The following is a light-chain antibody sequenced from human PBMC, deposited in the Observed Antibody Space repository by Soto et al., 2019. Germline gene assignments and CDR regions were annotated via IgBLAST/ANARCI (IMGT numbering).Light chain of an antibody. V-gene: IGKV1-12*01. J-gene: IGKJ1*01. CDR1: QGISRW. Sequence: DIQMTQSPSSVSAYVGDRVTVTCRASQGISRWLAWYQQKQGKAPKXXIYAASSLQSGVPSRFSGSVSGTDGTLTISSLQPEDGSTYDGQQANSFTWTFGQGTKVDIK. CDR3: QQANSFTWT. CDR2: AAS.